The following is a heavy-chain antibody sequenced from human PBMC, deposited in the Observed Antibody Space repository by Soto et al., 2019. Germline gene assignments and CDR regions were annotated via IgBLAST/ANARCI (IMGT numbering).Heavy chain of an antibody. J-gene: IGHJ4*02. V-gene: IGHV3-21*06. CDR1: GFTFTRYS. Sequence: PGGSLRLSCAASGFTFTRYSMNWVRQAPGKGHEWVSSISSTTNYIYYGDSMKGRFTISRDNAKNSLYREMNSLRAEDTAVYYCARESEDLTSNFDYWGQGTLVTVSS. CDR2: ISSTTNYI. CDR3: ARESEDLTSNFDY.